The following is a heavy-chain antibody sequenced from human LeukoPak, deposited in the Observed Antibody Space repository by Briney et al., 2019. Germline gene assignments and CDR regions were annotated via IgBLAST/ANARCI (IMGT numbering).Heavy chain of an antibody. CDR3: ARADSYGSILDY. CDR1: GFTFSNYW. J-gene: IGHJ4*02. Sequence: RSGGSLRLSCAASGFTFSNYWMSWVRQSPGRGLVWVANIDQDGSAEYYVDSVGGRFTVSRDNAKNSLYLQIDSLRAEDTAVYYCARADSYGSILDYWGRGTLVTVSS. D-gene: IGHD5-18*01. V-gene: IGHV3-7*04. CDR2: IDQDGSAE.